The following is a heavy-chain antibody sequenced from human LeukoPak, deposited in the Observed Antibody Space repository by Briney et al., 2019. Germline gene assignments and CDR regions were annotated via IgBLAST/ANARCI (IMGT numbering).Heavy chain of an antibody. CDR1: GFTFRNYW. J-gene: IGHJ4*02. CDR2: IREDGSDK. Sequence: GGSLRISCAAPGFTFRNYWMSWVRQAPGKGLEWVANIREDGSDKYYVDSVKGRFTISRDHAKDSLYLQMNSLRVEDTAVYYCATGWLDHWGQGALVTVSS. V-gene: IGHV3-7*03. D-gene: IGHD2-15*01. CDR3: ATGWLDH.